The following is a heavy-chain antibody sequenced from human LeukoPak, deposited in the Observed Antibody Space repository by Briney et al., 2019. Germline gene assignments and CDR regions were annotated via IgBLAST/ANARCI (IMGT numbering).Heavy chain of an antibody. CDR1: GGSISSYY. CDR2: IYSTGST. CDR3: ARQIASAGTAGFDF. Sequence: PSETLSLTCPVSGGSISSYYWSWIRQPAGKGLEWIGRIYSTGSTNYNPSLKSRVTMSVDTSQNQFSLRLRSVTAADTAVYYCARQIASAGTAGFDFWGQGALVTVSS. J-gene: IGHJ4*02. V-gene: IGHV4-4*07. D-gene: IGHD6-13*01.